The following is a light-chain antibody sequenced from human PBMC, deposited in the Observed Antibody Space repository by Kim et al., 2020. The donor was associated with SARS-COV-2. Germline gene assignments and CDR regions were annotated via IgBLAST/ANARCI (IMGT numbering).Light chain of an antibody. Sequence: GPTVPTSCTGTSSDAAGYNYGTRDQQHPGKAPNLMVYEASTRPAGVPDRFSGPKSGNTASLTVSGLHAEDEADYYCSSYAGSNNLVFGGGTKLTVL. CDR1: SSDAAGYNY. V-gene: IGLV2-8*01. J-gene: IGLJ2*01. CDR2: EAS. CDR3: SSYAGSNNLV.